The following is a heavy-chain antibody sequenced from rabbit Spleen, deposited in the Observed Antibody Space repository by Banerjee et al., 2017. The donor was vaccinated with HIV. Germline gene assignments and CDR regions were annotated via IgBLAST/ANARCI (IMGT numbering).Heavy chain of an antibody. J-gene: IGHJ4*01. CDR1: GFSFSSNEY. CDR2: IAGDSSGFT. D-gene: IGHD2-1*01. Sequence: QSLEESGGDLVKPGASLTLTCTASGFSFSSNEYMCWVRQAPGKGLEWISCIAGDSSGFTYSATWAKGRFTISKTSSTTVTLQMTSLTAADTATYFCARGSAAMTIVITGYYLNLWGPGTLVTVS. V-gene: IGHV1S40*01. CDR3: ARGSAAMTIVITGYYLNL.